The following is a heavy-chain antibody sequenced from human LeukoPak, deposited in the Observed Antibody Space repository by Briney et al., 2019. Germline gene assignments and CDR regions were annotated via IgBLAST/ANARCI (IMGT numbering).Heavy chain of an antibody. J-gene: IGHJ3*02. V-gene: IGHV3-21*06. CDR3: ATRVIADSYDASDI. CDR1: GFVFRSFS. Sequence: GGSLRLSCAASGFVFRSFSMTWVRQAPGKGLEWVASISSTSNHKYHADSVKGRFTISRDNDENSLYLQMNSLRAEDTALYYCATRVIADSYDASDIRGQGTMVTVSS. CDR2: ISSTSNHK. D-gene: IGHD3-22*01.